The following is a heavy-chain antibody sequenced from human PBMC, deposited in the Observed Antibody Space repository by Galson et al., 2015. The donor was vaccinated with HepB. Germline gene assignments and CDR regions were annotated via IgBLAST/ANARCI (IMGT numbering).Heavy chain of an antibody. D-gene: IGHD5-18*01. CDR3: ATYSWSGRKYDAFDI. Sequence: SLRLSCAASGFTFSSYWMSWVRQAPGKGLGWVANINQYGSEKYYVDSMKGRFTISRDNARNSLYLQMNSLRVEDTAVYYCATYSWSGRKYDAFDIWGQGTMFTVSS. CDR1: GFTFSSYW. J-gene: IGHJ3*02. CDR2: INQYGSEK. V-gene: IGHV3-7*03.